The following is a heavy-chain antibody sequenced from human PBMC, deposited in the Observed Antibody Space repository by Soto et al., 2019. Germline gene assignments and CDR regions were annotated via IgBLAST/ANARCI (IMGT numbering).Heavy chain of an antibody. CDR2: VYYSGTT. Sequence: SETLSLTCTVSGGSISSRSYYWGWIRQPPGKGLEWIGGVYYSGTTYCNPSLKSRVTISVDTSKNQFSLELSSVTAADTAVYYCARLVRFGESSYSGGMDVWGQGTTVTVSS. CDR1: GGSISSRSYY. D-gene: IGHD3-10*01. J-gene: IGHJ6*02. V-gene: IGHV4-39*01. CDR3: ARLVRFGESSYSGGMDV.